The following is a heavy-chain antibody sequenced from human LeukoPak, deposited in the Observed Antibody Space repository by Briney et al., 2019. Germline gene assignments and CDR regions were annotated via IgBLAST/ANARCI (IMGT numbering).Heavy chain of an antibody. D-gene: IGHD3-22*01. CDR3: ARHSGINYYDSSGLDP. J-gene: IGHJ5*02. Sequence: GESLKISCKGSGSRFTSYWIGWVRQMPGKGLEWMGIIYPCDSDTRYSPSFQGQVTISADKSISTAYLQWSSLKASDTAMYYCARHSGINYYDSSGLDPWGQGTLVTVSS. CDR1: GSRFTSYW. CDR2: IYPCDSDT. V-gene: IGHV5-51*01.